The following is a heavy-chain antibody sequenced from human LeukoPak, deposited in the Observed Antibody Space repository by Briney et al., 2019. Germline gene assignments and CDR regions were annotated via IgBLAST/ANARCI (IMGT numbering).Heavy chain of an antibody. CDR2: INHSGST. CDR3: ARGIYSYDAFDI. D-gene: IGHD5-18*01. V-gene: IGHV4-34*01. Sequence: PSETLSLTCAVYGGSFSGSYWSWIRQPPGKGLEWIGEINHSGSTNYNPSLKSRVTISVDTSKNQFSLKLSSVTAADTAVYYCARGIYSYDAFDIWGQGTMVTVSS. CDR1: GGSFSGSY. J-gene: IGHJ3*02.